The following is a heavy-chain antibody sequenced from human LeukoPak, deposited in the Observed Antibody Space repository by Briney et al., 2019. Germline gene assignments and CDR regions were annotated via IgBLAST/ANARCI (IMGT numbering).Heavy chain of an antibody. CDR1: GGSISYYY. V-gene: IGHV4-4*09. D-gene: IGHD5-18*01. J-gene: IGHJ6*03. Sequence: SETLSLTCSVSGGSISYYYWSWIRQPPGKGLGWIGYIYTSGSTNYNPSLQSRVTLSEDTSKNQFSLKLTAVTAADTAVYDCARHSSYGNINYNHYYMDVWGKGTTATVSS. CDR3: ARHSSYGNINYNHYYMDV. CDR2: IYTSGST.